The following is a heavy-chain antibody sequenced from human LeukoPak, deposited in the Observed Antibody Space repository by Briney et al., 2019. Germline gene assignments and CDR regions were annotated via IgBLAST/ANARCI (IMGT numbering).Heavy chain of an antibody. D-gene: IGHD2-21*02. CDR2: ITSNTYGGTT. J-gene: IGHJ4*02. CDR3: IRDGRWGHGRLL. Sequence: GRSLRLSCIGSGFTFGGFAMSWVRQAPGKGLEWVGFITSNTYGGTTGYVASVKGRFSISRDDSRSVAYLQMDSLKTEDTAIYYCIRDGRWGHGRLLWGQGTLVTVSS. CDR1: GFTFGGFA. V-gene: IGHV3-49*04.